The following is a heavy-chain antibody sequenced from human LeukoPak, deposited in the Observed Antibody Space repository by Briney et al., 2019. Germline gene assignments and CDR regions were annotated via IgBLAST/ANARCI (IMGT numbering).Heavy chain of an antibody. CDR2: INAGNGNT. CDR3: ARDLFPTRNYYDLFDP. CDR1: GYTFTGYA. D-gene: IGHD3-22*01. J-gene: IGHJ5*02. Sequence: ASVKVSCKASGYTFTGYAMHWVRQAPGQRLEWMGWINAGNGNTKYSQKFQGRVTITRDTSASTAYMELSSLRSEDTAVYYCARDLFPTRNYYDLFDPWGQGTLVTVSS. V-gene: IGHV1-3*01.